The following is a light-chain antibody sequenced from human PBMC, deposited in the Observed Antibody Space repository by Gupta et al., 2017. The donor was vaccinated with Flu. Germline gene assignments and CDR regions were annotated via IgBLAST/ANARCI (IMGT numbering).Light chain of an antibody. CDR2: DAS. V-gene: IGKV3-15*01. CDR1: QSVRGN. CDR3: QQYNNWWT. Sequence: IVMTQSPATLSVSPGERATLSCRASQSVRGNLAWYQQKPGQAPRLLIYDASTRATGIPARFSGSGSGTEFTLTISSLQSEDFAVYYWQQYNNWWTFGQGTKVEIK. J-gene: IGKJ1*01.